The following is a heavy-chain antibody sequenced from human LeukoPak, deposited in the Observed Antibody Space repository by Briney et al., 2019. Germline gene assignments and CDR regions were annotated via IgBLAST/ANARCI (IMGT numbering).Heavy chain of an antibody. J-gene: IGHJ4*02. V-gene: IGHV1-2*02. Sequence: ASVKVSCKASGYTFTDHYMHWVRQAPGQGLEWMGWIHPNSGGTKYAQKFQGRVTMTRDTSISTAYMEVSSLRSDDTAVYYCARAAKWELLRGGLDYWGQGTLVTVSS. CDR2: IHPNSGGT. CDR3: ARAAKWELLRGGLDY. D-gene: IGHD1-26*01. CDR1: GYTFTDHY.